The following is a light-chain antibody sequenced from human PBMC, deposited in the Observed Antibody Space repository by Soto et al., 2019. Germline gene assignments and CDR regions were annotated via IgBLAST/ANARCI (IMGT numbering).Light chain of an antibody. V-gene: IGKV3-20*01. CDR2: ATS. CDR1: QSVSSSY. J-gene: IGKJ2*01. Sequence: EIVLTQSPCNLSLSPGDRATLSCRASQSVSSSYFAWYQQKPGQAPRLLILATSSRATGIPERFSGSVSGTDFTLTISRLEPEDFEVYYCQQFGGSPPEYTSGQGAKPEI. CDR3: QQFGGSPPEYT.